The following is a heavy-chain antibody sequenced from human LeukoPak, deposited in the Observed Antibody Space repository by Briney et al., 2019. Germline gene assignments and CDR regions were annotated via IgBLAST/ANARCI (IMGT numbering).Heavy chain of an antibody. CDR3: ASPATFDM. CDR1: GFTFSSYT. V-gene: IGHV3-21*01. J-gene: IGHJ3*02. CDR2: ITSNSGYI. Sequence: GGSLRLSCAASGFTFSSYTIHWVRQAPGKGLEWVSSITSNSGYIYYADSVKGRFTISRDNAKNSLYMHMNSLRAEDTAVYYGASPATFDMWGQGTVVTVSA.